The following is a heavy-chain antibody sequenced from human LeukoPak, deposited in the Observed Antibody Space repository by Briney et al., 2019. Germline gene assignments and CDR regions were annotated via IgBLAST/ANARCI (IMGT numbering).Heavy chain of an antibody. CDR3: TRGDGSGSY. CDR2: IRSKTSGGTT. J-gene: IGHJ4*02. Sequence: GGSLRLSCTASGFSIGDYAMSWVRQAPGKGLDWKGLIRSKTSGGTTEYAASVKGRSTILRDDSKSIAYLQINSLKTEDTAVYYCTRGDGSGSYWGQGTLVTVSS. CDR1: GFSIGDYA. D-gene: IGHD1-26*01. V-gene: IGHV3-49*04.